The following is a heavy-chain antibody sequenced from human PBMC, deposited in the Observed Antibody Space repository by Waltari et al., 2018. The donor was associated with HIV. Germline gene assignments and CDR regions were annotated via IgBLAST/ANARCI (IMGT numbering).Heavy chain of an antibody. CDR1: GFTFYDPW. CDR3: ASTHYYDSSGLDN. J-gene: IGHJ1*01. CDR2: IKSKTEGEAA. V-gene: IGHV3-15*01. D-gene: IGHD3-22*01. Sequence: EVQLVESGGRSVRPGESLRLSFAASGFTFYDPWMTWVRQAPGKGLEWISRIKSKTEGEAANYVASMNGRFIISRDDSRNTVYLQMNSLQKDDTAVYFCASTHYYDSSGLDNWGQGTLVTVSS.